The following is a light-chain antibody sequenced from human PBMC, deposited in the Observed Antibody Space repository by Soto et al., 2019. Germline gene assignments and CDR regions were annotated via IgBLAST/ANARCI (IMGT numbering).Light chain of an antibody. CDR1: SSDVGGYNY. J-gene: IGLJ3*02. CDR2: DVR. V-gene: IGLV2-14*03. CDR3: SSYTSSSTLGV. Sequence: QSALTQPASVSGSPGQSITISCTGTSSDVGGYNYVSWYQHHPGNAPKLMIYDVRNRPSGVSNRFSGSKSGNTASLTISGLQAEDEADYYCSSYTSSSTLGVFGGGTKLTVL.